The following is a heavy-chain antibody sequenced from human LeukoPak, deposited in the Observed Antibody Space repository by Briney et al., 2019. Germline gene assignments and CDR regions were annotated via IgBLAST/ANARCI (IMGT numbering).Heavy chain of an antibody. CDR1: GDTFSRYG. Sequence: ASVKVSCKASGDTFSRYGISWVRQPPGQGLEWMGGIIPLFSTANYAQKFQGRVTITADESTSTVYMVLNSLRFEDTAVYYCAREWSYESSGYFFYYWGQGTLVTVSS. J-gene: IGHJ4*02. CDR2: IIPLFSTA. D-gene: IGHD3-22*01. CDR3: AREWSYESSGYFFYY. V-gene: IGHV1-69*13.